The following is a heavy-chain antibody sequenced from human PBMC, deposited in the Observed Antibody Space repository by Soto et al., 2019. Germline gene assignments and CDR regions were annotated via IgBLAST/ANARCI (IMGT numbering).Heavy chain of an antibody. CDR3: ARAGESYPPYYYYGMDV. CDR1: GFTFSSYA. D-gene: IGHD1-26*01. CDR2: ISYDGSNK. V-gene: IGHV3-30-3*01. J-gene: IGHJ6*04. Sequence: QVQLVESGGGVVQPGRSLRLSCAASGFTFSSYAMHWVRQAPGKGLEWVAVISYDGSNKYYADSVKGRFTISRDNSKNTLYLQMTSLRAEDTAVYYCARAGESYPPYYYYGMDVWGEGTTVTVSS.